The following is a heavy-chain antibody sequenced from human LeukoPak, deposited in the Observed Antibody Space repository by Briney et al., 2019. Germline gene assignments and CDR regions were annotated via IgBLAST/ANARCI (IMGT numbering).Heavy chain of an antibody. J-gene: IGHJ4*02. V-gene: IGHV3-23*01. CDR3: AKVRYDSSGFALWPFDY. Sequence: GGSLRLSCAASGFTFSSYAMSWVRQAPGKGLEWVSAISGSGGSTYYADSVKGRFTISRDNSKNTLYLQMNSLRAEDTAVYYCAKVRYDSSGFALWPFDYWGQGTLVTVSS. D-gene: IGHD3-22*01. CDR1: GFTFSSYA. CDR2: ISGSGGST.